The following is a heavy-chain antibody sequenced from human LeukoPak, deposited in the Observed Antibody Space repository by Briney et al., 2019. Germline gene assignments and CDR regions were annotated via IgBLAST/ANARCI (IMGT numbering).Heavy chain of an antibody. Sequence: SETLSLTCTVSGGSISSSTYYWGWIRQPPGKGLEWIGTIYYSGSTYYNASLKSRVTISVDTSKNQFSLKLSSVTAADTAVYYCARAYCSSASCAKLGYFDYWGQGTLVTFSS. J-gene: IGHJ4*02. CDR1: GGSISSSTYY. V-gene: IGHV4-39*01. CDR2: IYYSGST. CDR3: ARAYCSSASCAKLGYFDY. D-gene: IGHD2-2*01.